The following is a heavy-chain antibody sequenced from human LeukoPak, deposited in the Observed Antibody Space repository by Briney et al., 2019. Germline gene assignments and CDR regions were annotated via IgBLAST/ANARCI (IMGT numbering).Heavy chain of an antibody. D-gene: IGHD6-19*01. Sequence: KHGESLKISCKGSGYSFTSYWIGWVRQMPGKGLEWMGIIYPGDPDTRNSPSFQGQVTISADKSISTAYLQWSSLKASDTAMYYCARHPSYTSGWPLDYWGQGTLVTVSS. CDR1: GYSFTSYW. V-gene: IGHV5-51*01. J-gene: IGHJ4*02. CDR3: ARHPSYTSGWPLDY. CDR2: IYPGDPDT.